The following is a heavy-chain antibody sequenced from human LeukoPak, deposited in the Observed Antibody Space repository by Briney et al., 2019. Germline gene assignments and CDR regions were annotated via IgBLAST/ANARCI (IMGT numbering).Heavy chain of an antibody. CDR1: GFTFSSYS. CDR2: ISSSSSTI. D-gene: IGHD5-18*01. V-gene: IGHV3-48*02. J-gene: IGHJ5*02. CDR3: ARDSRGYSYGSSNLFDP. Sequence: PGGSLRLSCAASGFTFSSYSMNWVRQAPGKGLEWVSYISSSSSTIYYADSVKGRFAISRDNAKNSLYLQMNSLRDEDTAVYYCARDSRGYSYGSSNLFDPWGQGTLVTVSS.